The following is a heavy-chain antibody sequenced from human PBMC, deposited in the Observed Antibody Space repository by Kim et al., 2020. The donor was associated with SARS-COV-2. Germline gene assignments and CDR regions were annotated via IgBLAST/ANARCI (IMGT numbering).Heavy chain of an antibody. CDR3: ARDRWLFDP. CDR2: GST. D-gene: IGHD3-16*02. V-gene: IGHV4-34*01. Sequence: GSTNYNPSLKSRVTISVDTSKNQFSLRLSSVTAADTAVYYCARDRWLFDPWGQGTLVTVSS. J-gene: IGHJ5*02.